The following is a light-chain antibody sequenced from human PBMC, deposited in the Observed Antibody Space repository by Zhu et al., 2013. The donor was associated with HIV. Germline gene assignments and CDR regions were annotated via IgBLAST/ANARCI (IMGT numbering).Light chain of an antibody. CDR3: QQLANYPIT. J-gene: IGKJ5*01. Sequence: DIQLTQSPSFLSASVGDRVIITCWASQDINNFLAWYQQKPGKAPKLLIYGASTLQSGVPSRFGGGGSRTEFTLTITSLQPEDFASYYCQQLANYPITFGQGTRLEIK. V-gene: IGKV1-9*01. CDR2: GAS. CDR1: QDINNF.